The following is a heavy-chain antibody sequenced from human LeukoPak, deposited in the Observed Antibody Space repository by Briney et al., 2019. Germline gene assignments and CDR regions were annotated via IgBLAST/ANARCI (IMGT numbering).Heavy chain of an antibody. CDR2: ISDST. D-gene: IGHD4-23*01. V-gene: IGHV3-23*01. CDR1: GFTFSNYG. J-gene: IGHJ4*02. Sequence: GGSLRLSCAASGFTFSNYGMSWVRQAPGEGREWVSLISDSTWYADSVKGRFTISRDVSQNTLYLQMNGLRAEDTAVYYCAKDRRSYGGTSFDSWGQGTLVTVSS. CDR3: AKDRRSYGGTSFDS.